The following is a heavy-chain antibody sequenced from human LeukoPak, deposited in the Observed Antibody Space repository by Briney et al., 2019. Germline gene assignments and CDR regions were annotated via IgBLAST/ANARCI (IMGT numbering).Heavy chain of an antibody. V-gene: IGHV3-23*01. CDR2: MGGGGTT. J-gene: IGHJ4*02. D-gene: IGHD6-19*01. CDR3: AKAGRPQAVAGWIDY. Sequence: GGSLRLSCAASGFTFNNYVMSWVRQAPGKGLEWVSAMGGGGTTYYADYVKGRFTISRDTSKNTLYLKMNSLRAEDTAIYYCAKAGRPQAVAGWIDYWGQGTLVTVSS. CDR1: GFTFNNYV.